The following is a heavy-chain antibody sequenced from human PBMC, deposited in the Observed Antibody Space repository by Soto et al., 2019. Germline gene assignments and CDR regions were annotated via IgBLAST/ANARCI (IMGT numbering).Heavy chain of an antibody. J-gene: IGHJ6*03. V-gene: IGHV4-59*12. Sequence: SETLSLTCTVSGGSISSYYWSWIRQPPGKELEWIGNIYYSGSTNYNPSLKSRVTISVDTSKNQFSLKLSSVTAADTAVYYCARETVAGTDYYYYMDVWGKGTTVTVSS. CDR3: ARETVAGTDYYYYMDV. CDR1: GGSISSYY. D-gene: IGHD6-19*01. CDR2: IYYSGST.